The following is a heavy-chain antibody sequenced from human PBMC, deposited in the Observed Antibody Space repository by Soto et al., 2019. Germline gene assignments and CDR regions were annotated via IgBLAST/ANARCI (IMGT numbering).Heavy chain of an antibody. CDR3: AREAGGPYDQ. CDR1: GAPITINY. CDR2: IYYSGST. Sequence: SETLSLTCTVSGAPITINYWSWIRQAPGKGLEWIGYIYYSGSTTYNPSLKSRVTMSADTSKDQSSLKLNSVTAADTAVYYCAREAGGPYDQWGLGIQVT. V-gene: IGHV4-59*01. D-gene: IGHD2-15*01. J-gene: IGHJ4*01.